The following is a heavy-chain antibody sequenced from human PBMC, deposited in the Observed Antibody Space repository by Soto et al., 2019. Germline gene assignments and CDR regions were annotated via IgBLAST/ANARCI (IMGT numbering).Heavy chain of an antibody. D-gene: IGHD5-18*01. CDR3: ARAALGSSYDELDY. Sequence: QVQLVQSGAEVKKPGASVKVSCKASGYTFTNYGITWVRQAPGQGLEWMGWISAYNGNTNHAQQLPGRVTMTTDTSTSTAYMELSSLRSDDTAVYSCARAALGSSYDELDYWRQRTLVTVSS. CDR1: GYTFTNYG. V-gene: IGHV1-18*01. J-gene: IGHJ4*02. CDR2: ISAYNGNT.